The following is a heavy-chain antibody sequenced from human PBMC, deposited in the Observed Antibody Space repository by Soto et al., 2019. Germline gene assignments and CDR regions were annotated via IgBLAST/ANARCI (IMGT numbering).Heavy chain of an antibody. D-gene: IGHD1-20*01. CDR2: ISSSSSYI. CDR1: GFTCSSYS. V-gene: IGHV3-21*01. J-gene: IGHJ6*02. CDR3: ATRYNGHGIDV. Sequence: GGSVRLSCAASGFTCSSYSMNWVLLAPGKGLEWVSSISSSSSYIYYADSVKGRFTISRDNAKNSLYLQMNSLRAEDTAVYYCATRYNGHGIDVWGQGTTVTVSS.